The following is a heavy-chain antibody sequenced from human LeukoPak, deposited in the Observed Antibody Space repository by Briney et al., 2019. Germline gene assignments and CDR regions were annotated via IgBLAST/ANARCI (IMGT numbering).Heavy chain of an antibody. CDR3: ATEPAKKPDWLLYRAY. V-gene: IGHV1-24*01. Sequence: PWASVKVSCKVSGYTLTELSMHWVRQAPGKGLEWMGGFDPEDGETIYAQKFQGRVTMTEDTSTDTAYMELSSLRSEDTAVYYCATEPAKKPDWLLYRAYWGQGTLVTVSS. CDR1: GYTLTELS. J-gene: IGHJ4*02. CDR2: FDPEDGET. D-gene: IGHD3-9*01.